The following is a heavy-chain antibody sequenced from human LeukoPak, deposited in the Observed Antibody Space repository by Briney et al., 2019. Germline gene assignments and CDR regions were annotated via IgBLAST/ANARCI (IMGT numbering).Heavy chain of an antibody. CDR1: GSTFSSYS. CDR3: ARDITRHYFDY. CDR2: ISSSSSYI. Sequence: GGSLRLSCAASGSTFSSYSMNWVRQAPGKGLEWVSSISSSSSYIYYADSVKGRFTISRDNAKNSLYLQMNSLRAEDTAVYYCARDITRHYFDYWGQGTLVTVSS. J-gene: IGHJ4*02. V-gene: IGHV3-21*01. D-gene: IGHD3-3*01.